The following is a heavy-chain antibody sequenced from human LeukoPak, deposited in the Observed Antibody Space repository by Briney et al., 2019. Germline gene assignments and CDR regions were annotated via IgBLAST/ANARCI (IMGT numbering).Heavy chain of an antibody. J-gene: IGHJ4*02. CDR1: GFTFSNAW. CDR3: TTELRWELLINY. Sequence: GGALRLSCAACGFTFSNAWMTWVGQAPGKGGEGVGRIKSKKGGETTDHAAPVTGRFTISRDDSKNTLYLQMNNLKPEDTAVYYCTTELRWELLINYWGQGTLVTVSS. CDR2: IKSKKGGETT. V-gene: IGHV3-15*01. D-gene: IGHD1-26*01.